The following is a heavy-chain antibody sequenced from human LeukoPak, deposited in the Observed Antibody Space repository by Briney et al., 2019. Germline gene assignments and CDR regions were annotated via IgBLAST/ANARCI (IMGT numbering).Heavy chain of an antibody. Sequence: GGSLRLSCAASGFTFSSYGMNWVRQAPGKGLEWVANIKKDGSDKNYLGSVKGRFTISRDNAKNSLYVQMNSLRVEDTAVYYCVAASGWRFHYWGQGTLVTVSS. J-gene: IGHJ4*02. CDR3: VAASGWRFHY. D-gene: IGHD6-19*01. V-gene: IGHV3-7*01. CDR1: GFTFSSYG. CDR2: IKKDGSDK.